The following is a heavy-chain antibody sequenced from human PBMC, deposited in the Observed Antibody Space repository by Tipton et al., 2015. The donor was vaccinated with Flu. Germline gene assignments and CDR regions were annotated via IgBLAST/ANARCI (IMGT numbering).Heavy chain of an antibody. D-gene: IGHD2-2*01. V-gene: IGHV1-8*01. CDR3: ARAYCSSTSCYGGPGYYYYYMDA. CDR1: GYTFTSYD. CDR2: MNPNSGNT. Sequence: QLVQSGAEVKKPGASVKVSCKASGYTFTSYDINWVRQATGQGLEWMGWMNPNSGNTGYAQKFQGRVTMTRNTSISTAYMELSSLRSEDTAVYYCARAYCSSTSCYGGPGYYYYYMDAWGKGTTVTVSS. J-gene: IGHJ6*03.